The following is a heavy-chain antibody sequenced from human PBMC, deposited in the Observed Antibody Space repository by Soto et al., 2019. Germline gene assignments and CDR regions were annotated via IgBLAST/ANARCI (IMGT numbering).Heavy chain of an antibody. D-gene: IGHD3-10*01. CDR1: GFIFSGYG. Sequence: QVQLVESGGGVVQPGRSLRLSCAASGFIFSGYGMHWVRQAPGKGLEWVAVIWYDESNKYYADSVKGRFTISRDNSKNTVFLQTSSLRDEDTGVYYCARDRGLGPYYFAMDVWGQGTTVTVSS. CDR2: IWYDESNK. J-gene: IGHJ6*02. CDR3: ARDRGLGPYYFAMDV. V-gene: IGHV3-33*01.